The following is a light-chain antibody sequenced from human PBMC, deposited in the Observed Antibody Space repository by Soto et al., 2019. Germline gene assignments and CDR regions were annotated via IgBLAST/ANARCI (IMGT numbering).Light chain of an antibody. CDR3: SSFSSSNTWV. Sequence: QSALTQPPSASGSPGQSVTISCTGTSSDVGAYNYVSWYQQHAGKAPKLVIYEVTKRPSGVPDRFSGSKSANTASLTVSVLHAEDEADYYCSSFSSSNTWVFGGGTKLTVL. J-gene: IGLJ3*02. V-gene: IGLV2-8*01. CDR2: EVT. CDR1: SSDVGAYNY.